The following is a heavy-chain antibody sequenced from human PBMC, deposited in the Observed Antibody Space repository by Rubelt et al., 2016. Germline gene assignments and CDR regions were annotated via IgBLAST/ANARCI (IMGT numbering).Heavy chain of an antibody. D-gene: IGHD6-25*01. J-gene: IGHJ4*02. V-gene: IGHV4-34*01. Sequence: QVQLQQWGAGLLKPSETLSLTCAVYGGSFSGYYWSWIRQPPGKGLEWIGEINHSGSTNYNPSLKSRVTRSVEPSKNQFSLKLSSVTAADTAVYYCARGMGAAKPKIWGQGTPVTVSS. CDR3: ARGMGAAKPKI. CDR2: INHSGST. CDR1: GGSFSGYY.